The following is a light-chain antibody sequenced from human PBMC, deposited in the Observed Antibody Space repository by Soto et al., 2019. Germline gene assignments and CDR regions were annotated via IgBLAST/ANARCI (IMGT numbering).Light chain of an antibody. V-gene: IGKV1-6*01. Sequence: AIQMPQSPSSLSASVGDRVTITCRACQGITNDLNWYQQKLGKAPQLLIYGASTLQSGVPSRFSGSGSGIVFTLTIRSLQPEDFATYYCLQDYNYPRTFGPGTKVDIK. CDR1: QGITND. J-gene: IGKJ3*01. CDR2: GAS. CDR3: LQDYNYPRT.